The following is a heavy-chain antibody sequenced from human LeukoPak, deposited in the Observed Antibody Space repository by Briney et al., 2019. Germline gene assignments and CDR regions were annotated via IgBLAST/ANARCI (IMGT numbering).Heavy chain of an antibody. V-gene: IGHV3-74*01. CDR1: GFTFSSYA. J-gene: IGHJ3*02. CDR3: ARELGVGVIGDAFDI. D-gene: IGHD3-22*01. Sequence: GGSLRLSCAASGFTFSSYAMSWVRQAPGKGLEWVSRVNTDGSSTTYAEFVKGRFTISKDNAKNTLYLQMNGLRAEDTAVYYCARELGVGVIGDAFDIWGQGTVVTVSS. CDR2: VNTDGSST.